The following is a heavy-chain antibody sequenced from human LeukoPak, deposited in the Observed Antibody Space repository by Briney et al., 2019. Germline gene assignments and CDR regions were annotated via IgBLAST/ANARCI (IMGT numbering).Heavy chain of an antibody. CDR2: IGGSGGST. J-gene: IGHJ4*02. D-gene: IGHD3-22*01. V-gene: IGHV3-23*01. CDR1: GGSISSSN. CDR3: AKDHTSYYDSSEGPADY. Sequence: PSETLSLTCAVSGGSISSSNWWTWVRQPPGKGLEWVSAIGGSGGSTYYADSVKGRFTISRDNSKNTLYLQMNSLRAEDTAVYYCAKDHTSYYDSSEGPADYWGQGTLVTVSS.